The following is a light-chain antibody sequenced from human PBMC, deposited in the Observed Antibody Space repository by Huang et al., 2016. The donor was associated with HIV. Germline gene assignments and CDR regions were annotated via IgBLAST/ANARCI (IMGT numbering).Light chain of an antibody. V-gene: IGKV4-1*01. CDR1: PSVLYSSNNKNY. J-gene: IGKJ4*01. CDR3: QQYYSTPLT. CDR2: WAS. Sequence: DIVMTQSPDSLAVSLGERATINCKSSPSVLYSSNNKNYLAWYQQTPGQPPKLLIYWASTRESGVPDRFSGSGSGTDFTLTISSLQAEDVAVYYCQQYYSTPLTFGGGTKVEIK.